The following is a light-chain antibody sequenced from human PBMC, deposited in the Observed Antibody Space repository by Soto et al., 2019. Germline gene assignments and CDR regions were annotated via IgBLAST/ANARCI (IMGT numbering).Light chain of an antibody. J-gene: IGLJ1*01. CDR2: DVS. V-gene: IGLV2-14*01. Sequence: QSALTQPASVAGSPGQSITISCTGTSSDVGGYNYVSWYQQHPGKAPKLMIYDVSNRPSGVSNRLSGSKSGNTASLTISGLQADDEADYYCRSYTSSSTLDVFGTGTKLTVL. CDR3: RSYTSSSTLDV. CDR1: SSDVGGYNY.